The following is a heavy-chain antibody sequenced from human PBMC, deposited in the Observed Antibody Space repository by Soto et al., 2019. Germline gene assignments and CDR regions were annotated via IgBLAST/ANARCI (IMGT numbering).Heavy chain of an antibody. CDR3: ARSPSDTAMVDY. J-gene: IGHJ4*02. CDR2: INPNSGGT. Sequence: ASVKVSCKASGYTFTGYYMHWVRQAPGQGLEWMGWINPNSGGTNYAQKFQGWVTMTRDTSISTAYMELSRLRSDDTAVYYCARSPSDTAMVDYWGQGTLVTVSS. CDR1: GYTFTGYY. V-gene: IGHV1-2*04. D-gene: IGHD5-18*01.